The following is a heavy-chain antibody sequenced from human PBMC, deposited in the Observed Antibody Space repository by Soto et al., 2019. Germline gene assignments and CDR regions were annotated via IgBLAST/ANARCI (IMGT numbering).Heavy chain of an antibody. CDR3: SRVDPGETSPFDH. D-gene: IGHD3-10*01. Sequence: ASVKVSCKASGYIFTSYYLHWVRQAPGQGLEWMGWINPFDGSRMFAQSFQGRVTITRDTSTSTVYMELSGLRSDDTAVYYCSRVDPGETSPFDHWGQGTLVTVSS. V-gene: IGHV1-46*03. CDR1: GYIFTSYY. J-gene: IGHJ4*02. CDR2: INPFDGSR.